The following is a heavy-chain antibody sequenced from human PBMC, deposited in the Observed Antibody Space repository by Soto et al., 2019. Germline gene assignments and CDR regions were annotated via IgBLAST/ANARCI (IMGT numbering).Heavy chain of an antibody. Sequence: QVQLVQSGTEVKKPGASVKVSCKASGYTFTSYDINWVRQATGQGLEWMGWMNPNSGNTGYAQKFQGRVTMTRNTSISTAYMELSSMKSEDTAVYYCARERTGTTSMDVWGQGTTVTVSS. CDR2: MNPNSGNT. CDR1: GYTFTSYD. V-gene: IGHV1-8*01. CDR3: ARERTGTTSMDV. J-gene: IGHJ6*02. D-gene: IGHD1-1*01.